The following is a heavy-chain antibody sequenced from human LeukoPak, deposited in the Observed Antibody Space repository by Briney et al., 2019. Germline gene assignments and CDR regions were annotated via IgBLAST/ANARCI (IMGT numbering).Heavy chain of an antibody. CDR1: GGSTSSYY. J-gene: IGHJ5*02. Sequence: SETLSLTCTVSGGSTSSYYWSWIRQPPGKGLEWIGYIYYSGSTNYNPSLKSRVTISVDTSKNQFSLKLSSVTAADTAVYYCARGPVGMIVAWGQGTLVTVSS. V-gene: IGHV4-59*01. CDR2: IYYSGST. D-gene: IGHD3-22*01. CDR3: ARGPVGMIVA.